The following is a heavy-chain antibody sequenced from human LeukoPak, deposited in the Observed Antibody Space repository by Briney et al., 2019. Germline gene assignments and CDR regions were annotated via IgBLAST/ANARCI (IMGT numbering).Heavy chain of an antibody. Sequence: PGRSLRLSCTASGFTFGDYAMSWVRQAPGKGLEWVGFIRSKAYGGTTEYAASVKGRFTISRDNSKNSLYLQMNSLRAEDTAVYYCARDRDEGRDIVTGSTHWGQGIMVTVSS. V-gene: IGHV3-49*04. CDR1: GFTFGDYA. D-gene: IGHD3-9*01. CDR2: IRSKAYGGTT. CDR3: ARDRDEGRDIVTGSTH. J-gene: IGHJ4*02.